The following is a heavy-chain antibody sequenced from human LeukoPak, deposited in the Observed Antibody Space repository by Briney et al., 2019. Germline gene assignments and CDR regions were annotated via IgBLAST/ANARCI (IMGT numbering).Heavy chain of an antibody. CDR2: IKSDGST. J-gene: IGHJ1*01. D-gene: IGHD2-15*01. Sequence: GGSLRLSYAASGFTFTTYWMHCVRQAPGKGLVWVSRIKSDGSTNYADSVKGRFTISRDNATNTLSLQMNSLRPEDTGVYYCASAQSEIVTYSPEYFRQGDRGPLVTVSS. CDR1: GFTFTTYW. V-gene: IGHV3-74*01. CDR3: ASAQSEIVTYSPEYFRQ.